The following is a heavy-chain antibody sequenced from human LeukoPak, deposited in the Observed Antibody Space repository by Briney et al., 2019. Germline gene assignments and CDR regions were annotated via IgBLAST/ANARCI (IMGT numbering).Heavy chain of an antibody. CDR1: GYSFTSYW. D-gene: IGHD3-3*01. V-gene: IGHV5-51*01. CDR2: VYPGDSDT. J-gene: IGHJ3*02. Sequence: GESLKISCKGSGYSFTSYWIGWVRQMAGKGLDRVRIVYPGDSDTRYSPSLEDQVTILAHQTISTASLEWGSLNGSDTGTYYCDRHFEVGAFDIWGQGTMVTVSS. CDR3: DRHFEVGAFDI.